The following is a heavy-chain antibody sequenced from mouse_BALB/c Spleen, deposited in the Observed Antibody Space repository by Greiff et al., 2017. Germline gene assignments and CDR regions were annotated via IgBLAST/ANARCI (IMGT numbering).Heavy chain of an antibody. D-gene: IGHD1-1*02. J-gene: IGHJ4*01. CDR1: GYAFTNYL. Sequence: QVQLKESGAELVRPGTSVKVSCKASGYAFTNYLIEWVKQRPGQGLEWIGVINPGSGGTNYNEKFKGKATLTADKSSSTAYMQLSSLTSDDSAVYFCARSPYGGDAMDYWGQGTSVTVSS. CDR2: INPGSGGT. V-gene: IGHV1-54*03. CDR3: ARSPYGGDAMDY.